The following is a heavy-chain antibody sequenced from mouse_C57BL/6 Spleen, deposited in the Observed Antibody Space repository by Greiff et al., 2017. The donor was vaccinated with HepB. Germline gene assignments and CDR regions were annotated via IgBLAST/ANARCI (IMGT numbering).Heavy chain of an antibody. CDR2: ISYDGSN. CDR3: APYDYASFAY. CDR1: GYSITSGYY. V-gene: IGHV3-6*01. Sequence: EVHLVESGPGLVKPSQSLSLTCSVTGYSITSGYYWNWIRQFPGNKLEWMGYISYDGSNNYNPSLKNRISITRDTSKNQFFLKLNSVTTEDTATYYCAPYDYASFAYWGQGTLVTVSA. D-gene: IGHD2-4*01. J-gene: IGHJ3*01.